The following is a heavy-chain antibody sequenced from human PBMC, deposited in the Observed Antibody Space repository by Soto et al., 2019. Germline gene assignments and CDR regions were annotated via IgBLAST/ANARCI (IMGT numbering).Heavy chain of an antibody. J-gene: IGHJ4*02. CDR3: VRDLDGSGSYYPDY. V-gene: IGHV1-18*01. CDR2: ISTYNGNT. CDR1: GYTFITCG. D-gene: IGHD3-10*01. Sequence: QVQLVQSGAEVKKPGASVQVSCKASGYTFITCGISWVRQGPGQGLDWMGWISTYNGNTNYAQKLQGRVTMTTDTSTSTAYMELRGLRSDDTAVYYCVRDLDGSGSYYPDYWGQGTLVTVSS.